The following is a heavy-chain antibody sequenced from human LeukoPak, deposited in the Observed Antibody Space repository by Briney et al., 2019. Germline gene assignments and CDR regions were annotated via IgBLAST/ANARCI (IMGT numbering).Heavy chain of an antibody. CDR1: GYTFTSYG. D-gene: IGHD4-17*01. Sequence: ASVKVSCKASGYTFTSYGISWVRQATGQGLEWMGWISAYNGNTNYAQKLQGRVTMTTDTSTSTAYMELRSLRSDDTAVYYCARVVGGDYDIHFDYWGQGTLVTVSS. J-gene: IGHJ4*02. CDR2: ISAYNGNT. CDR3: ARVVGGDYDIHFDY. V-gene: IGHV1-18*01.